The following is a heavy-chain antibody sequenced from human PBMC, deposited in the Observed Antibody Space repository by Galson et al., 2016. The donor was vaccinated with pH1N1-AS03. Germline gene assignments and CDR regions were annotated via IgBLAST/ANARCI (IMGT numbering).Heavy chain of an antibody. CDR3: ARTPYQPLLPVDY. CDR1: GFTFSSYS. CDR2: ISSSSSTI. J-gene: IGHJ4*02. V-gene: IGHV3-48*01. D-gene: IGHD2-2*01. Sequence: SLRLSCAASGFTFSSYSMNWVRQAPGKGLEWVSYISSSSSTIYYADSVKGRFTISRDNAKNSLYLQMNSLRADDTAVYYCARTPYQPLLPVDYWGQGTLVTVSS.